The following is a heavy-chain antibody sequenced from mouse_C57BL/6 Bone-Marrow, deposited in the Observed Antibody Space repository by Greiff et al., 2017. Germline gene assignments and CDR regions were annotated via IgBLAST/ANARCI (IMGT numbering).Heavy chain of an antibody. CDR3: ARDPYYYGSSYDY. CDR1: GYAFTNYL. CDR2: INPGSGGT. Sequence: QVQLQQSGAELVRPGTSVKVSCKASGYAFTNYLIEWVKQRPGQGLEWIGVINPGSGGTNYNEKFKGKATLTADKSSSTAYMQLSSLPSEDSAVYFCARDPYYYGSSYDYWGQGTTLTVSS. D-gene: IGHD1-1*01. V-gene: IGHV1-54*01. J-gene: IGHJ2*01.